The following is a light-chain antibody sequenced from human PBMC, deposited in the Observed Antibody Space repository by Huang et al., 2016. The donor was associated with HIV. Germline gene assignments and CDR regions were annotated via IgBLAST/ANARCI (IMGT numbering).Light chain of an antibody. J-gene: IGKJ2*01. Sequence: DIQMTQSPSSLSASVRNRVTITCRASQAIAKSLAWSQQKPGKAPKLLLYAASSLESGAPSRFSGSGSGTDYTLTISSLQPEDFATYYCQQYHSTPYTFGQGTKLEIK. CDR1: QAIAKS. V-gene: IGKV1-NL1*01. CDR2: AAS. CDR3: QQYHSTPYT.